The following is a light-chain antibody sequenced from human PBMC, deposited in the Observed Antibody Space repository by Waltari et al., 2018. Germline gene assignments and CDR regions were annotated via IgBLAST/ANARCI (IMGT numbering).Light chain of an antibody. CDR1: PSVSSNY. V-gene: IGKV3-20*01. Sequence: IVLTQSPGTLSLSPGERATLSCRASPSVSSNYLAWDQQRPGQAPRLLIHGSSSRATGIPDRFSGSGSGTDFTLTISRLEPEDFAVYYCQQYGRSWNTFGQGTKLEIK. J-gene: IGKJ2*01. CDR3: QQYGRSWNT. CDR2: GSS.